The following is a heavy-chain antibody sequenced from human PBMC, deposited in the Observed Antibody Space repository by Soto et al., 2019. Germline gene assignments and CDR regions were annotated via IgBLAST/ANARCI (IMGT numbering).Heavy chain of an antibody. CDR3: ARGYINFGVVIWGYFDY. D-gene: IGHD3-3*01. CDR1: GYSFTSYW. CDR2: IYPGDSDT. J-gene: IGHJ4*02. V-gene: IGHV5-51*01. Sequence: GESLKISCKGSGYSFTSYWIGWVRQMPGKGLEWMGIIYPGDSDTRYSPSFQGQVTISADKSISTAYLQWGSLKASDTAMYYCARGYINFGVVIWGYFDYWGQGTLVTVSS.